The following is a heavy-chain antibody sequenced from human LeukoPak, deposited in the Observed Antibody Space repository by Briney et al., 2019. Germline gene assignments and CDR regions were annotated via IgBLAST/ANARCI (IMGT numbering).Heavy chain of an antibody. CDR2: VYYGRSP. V-gene: IGHV4-39*02. CDR3: ARSSGTGTFSY. CDR1: GDSISRTTYY. J-gene: IGHJ4*02. D-gene: IGHD6-25*01. Sequence: SETLSLTCTVSGDSISRTTYYWAWIRQPPGKGLEWIGSVYYGRSPYFNPSLESRATISVDTSKNHFSLKMSSVTAADTAVYYCARSSGTGTFSYWGQGTLVTVSS.